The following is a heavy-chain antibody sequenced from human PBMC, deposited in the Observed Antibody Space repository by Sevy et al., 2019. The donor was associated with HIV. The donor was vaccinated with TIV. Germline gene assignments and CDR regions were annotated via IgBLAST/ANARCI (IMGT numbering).Heavy chain of an antibody. Sequence: GGSLRLSCAASGFTFSSYSMNWVRQAPGKGLEWVSSISSSSSYIYYEDSVKGRFTISRDNAKNSLYLQMNSVRAEDTAVYYCARVERSGRSFYGMDVWGQGTTVTVSS. CDR2: ISSSSSYI. D-gene: IGHD3-10*01. J-gene: IGHJ6*02. CDR1: GFTFSSYS. V-gene: IGHV3-21*01. CDR3: ARVERSGRSFYGMDV.